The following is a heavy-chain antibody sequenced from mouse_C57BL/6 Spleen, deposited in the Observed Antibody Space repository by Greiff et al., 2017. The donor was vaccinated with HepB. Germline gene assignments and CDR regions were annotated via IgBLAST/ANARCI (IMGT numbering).Heavy chain of an antibody. Sequence: QVQLQQPGAELVMPGASVKLSCKASGYTFTSYWMHWVKQRPGQGLEWIGEIDPSDSYTNYNQKFKGKSTLTVDKSSSTAYMQLSSLTSEDSAVYYCARRPLHYYGSSYGYFDVWGTGTTVTVSS. V-gene: IGHV1-69*01. CDR1: GYTFTSYW. J-gene: IGHJ1*03. D-gene: IGHD1-1*01. CDR2: IDPSDSYT. CDR3: ARRPLHYYGSSYGYFDV.